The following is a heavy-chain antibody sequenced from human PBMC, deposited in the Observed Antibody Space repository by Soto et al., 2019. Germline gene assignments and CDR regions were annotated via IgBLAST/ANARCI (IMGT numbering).Heavy chain of an antibody. D-gene: IGHD3-9*01. CDR3: ARDQVLGGYYDILTGYSIRPYYYYGMDV. V-gene: IGHV3-23*01. J-gene: IGHJ6*02. CDR2: VSGAGLIT. CDR1: GFTFSNYA. Sequence: PGGSLRLSCAASGFTFSNYAMSWVRRAPGKGLEWVASVSGAGLITYYGDSVRGRFTISRDNSRNTLYLQINSLRAEDTAVYYCARDQVLGGYYDILTGYSIRPYYYYGMDVWGQGTTVTVSS.